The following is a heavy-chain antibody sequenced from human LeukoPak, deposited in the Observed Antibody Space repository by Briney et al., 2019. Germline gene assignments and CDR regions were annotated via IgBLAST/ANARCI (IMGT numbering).Heavy chain of an antibody. V-gene: IGHV3-21*01. CDR1: GFTFSAYA. D-gene: IGHD2-15*01. Sequence: GGSLRLSCEASGFTFSAYAMTWVRQAPGKGLEWVSSISSSSSYIYYADSVKGRFTISRDNAKNSLYLQMNSLRAEDTAVYYCARSPHLGYCSGGSCSPPLYFDYWGQGTLVTVSS. CDR3: ARSPHLGYCSGGSCSPPLYFDY. CDR2: ISSSSSYI. J-gene: IGHJ4*02.